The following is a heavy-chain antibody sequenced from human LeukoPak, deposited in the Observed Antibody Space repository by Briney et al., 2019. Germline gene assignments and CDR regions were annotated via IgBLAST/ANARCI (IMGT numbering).Heavy chain of an antibody. CDR1: GFIFSSYG. V-gene: IGHV3-23*01. CDR3: AKDGYYYDSSGYYSYYFDY. D-gene: IGHD3-22*01. CDR2: ISGSGGGT. J-gene: IGHJ4*02. Sequence: GGTLRLSCAASGFIFSSYGMSWVRQAPGKGLEWVSAISGSGGGTYYADSVKGRFTISRDNSKNTLYLQMNSLRAEDTAVYYCAKDGYYYDSSGYYSYYFDYWGQGTLVTVSS.